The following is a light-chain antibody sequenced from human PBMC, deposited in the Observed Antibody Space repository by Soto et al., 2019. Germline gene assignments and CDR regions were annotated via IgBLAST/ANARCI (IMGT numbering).Light chain of an antibody. CDR2: GAS. J-gene: IGKJ1*01. CDR3: QQYKNGWT. V-gene: IGKV3-15*01. CDR1: QSHRGS. Sequence: EIVMTQSPATLSVSPGERATLSCRASQSHRGSLAWYQQKPGQAPRLLIYGASTRATGIPARISGSGSGTEFTLTNGSLQSEDLAVYYCQQYKNGWTFGQGTKVDIK.